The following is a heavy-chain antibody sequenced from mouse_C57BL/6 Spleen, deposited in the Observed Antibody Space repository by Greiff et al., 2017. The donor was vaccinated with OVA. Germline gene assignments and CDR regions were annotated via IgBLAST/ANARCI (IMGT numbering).Heavy chain of an antibody. CDR3: ALVVTPYYAMDY. V-gene: IGHV1-55*01. CDR1: GYTFTSYW. Sequence: VQLQQPGAELVKPGASVKMSCKASGYTFTSYWITWVKQRPGQGLEWIGDIYPGSGSTNYNEKFKSKATLTVDTTSSTAYMQLSSLTSEDSAVYYCALVVTPYYAMDYWGQGTSVTVSS. CDR2: IYPGSGST. D-gene: IGHD2-2*01. J-gene: IGHJ4*01.